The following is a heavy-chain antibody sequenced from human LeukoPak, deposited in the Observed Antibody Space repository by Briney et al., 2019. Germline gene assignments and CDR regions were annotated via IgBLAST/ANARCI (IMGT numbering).Heavy chain of an antibody. CDR1: GFTFSSYG. CDR2: IWYDGSEK. Sequence: PGGSLRLSCAASGFTFSSYGIHWVRQAPGKGLEWVAVIWYDGSEKYYVDSVKGRFTISRDNSKNTLYLQMNSLRAEDTAVYYCAKSRVGAAAGIFDYWGQGTLVTVSS. V-gene: IGHV3-30*02. CDR3: AKSRVGAAAGIFDY. J-gene: IGHJ4*02. D-gene: IGHD6-13*01.